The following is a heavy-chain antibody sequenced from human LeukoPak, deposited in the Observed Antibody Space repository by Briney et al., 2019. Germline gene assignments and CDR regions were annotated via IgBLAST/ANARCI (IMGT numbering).Heavy chain of an antibody. CDR1: GGSISSYY. D-gene: IGHD6-19*01. Sequence: SETLTLTCTVSGGSISSYYWSWIRQPPGKGLEWIGYSYYSGSTNYNPSLKSRVTISVDTSKNQFSLKLSSVTAADTAVYYCARVEGRSGQGFEFDLWGRGTLVTVSS. J-gene: IGHJ2*01. CDR2: SYYSGST. CDR3: ARVEGRSGQGFEFDL. V-gene: IGHV4-59*01.